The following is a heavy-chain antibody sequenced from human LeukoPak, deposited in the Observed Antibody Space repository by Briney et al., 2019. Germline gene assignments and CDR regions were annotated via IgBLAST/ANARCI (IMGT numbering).Heavy chain of an antibody. D-gene: IGHD2-21*01. Sequence: GGSLRLSCAASGFPFSSYGMHWVRQAPGKGLEWVARLVYDERNDYANSVKGRFTISRDNSKNALYLQMDNLRVDDTAVYYCARDLSAAYDFWGQGILVTVSS. CDR1: GFPFSSYG. CDR3: ARDLSAAYDF. J-gene: IGHJ4*02. CDR2: LVYDERN. V-gene: IGHV3-33*01.